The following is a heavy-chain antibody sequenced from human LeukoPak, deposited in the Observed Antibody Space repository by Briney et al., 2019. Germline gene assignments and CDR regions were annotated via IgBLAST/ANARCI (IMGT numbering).Heavy chain of an antibody. Sequence: SETLSLTCAVYGGSFSGYYWSWIRQPPGKGLEWIGEINHSGSTNYNPSLKSRVTISVDTSKNQFSLKLSSVTAADTAVYYCARRPEYYGSGSYYYYYYMDVWGKGTTVTISS. CDR1: GGSFSGYY. CDR3: ARRPEYYGSGSYYYYYYMDV. V-gene: IGHV4-34*01. J-gene: IGHJ6*03. CDR2: INHSGST. D-gene: IGHD3-10*01.